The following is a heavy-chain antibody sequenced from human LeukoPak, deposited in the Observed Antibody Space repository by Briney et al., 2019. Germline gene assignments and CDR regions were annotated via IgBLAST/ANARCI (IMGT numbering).Heavy chain of an antibody. Sequence: TSETLSLTCTVSGRSISSYYWSWIRQPPGKGLEWIVYIYYSGSTNYNPSLKSRVTISVDTSKNQFSLKLSSVTAADTAVYYCARVTHDWYSSGWEFDYWGQGTLVTVSS. J-gene: IGHJ4*02. V-gene: IGHV4-59*12. CDR1: GRSISSYY. CDR3: ARVTHDWYSSGWEFDY. D-gene: IGHD6-19*01. CDR2: IYYSGST.